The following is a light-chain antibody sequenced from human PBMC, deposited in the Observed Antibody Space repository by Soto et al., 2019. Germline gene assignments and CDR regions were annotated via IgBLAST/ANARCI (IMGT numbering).Light chain of an antibody. J-gene: IGLJ2*01. V-gene: IGLV7-46*01. CDR3: LLSYRGVGV. CDR2: DTN. CDR1: TGAVTTGHY. Sequence: QAVVTQEPSLTVSPGGTVTLTCGSNTGAVTTGHYPYWFQQKPGQAPRTLIYDTNNKHSWTPARFSGSLLGGKAALTFSGAQPEDEADYYCLLSYRGVGVFGGGTKLTVL.